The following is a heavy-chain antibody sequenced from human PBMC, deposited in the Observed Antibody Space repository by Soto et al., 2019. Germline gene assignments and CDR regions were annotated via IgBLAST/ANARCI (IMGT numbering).Heavy chain of an antibody. CDR2: TYYRSKWYN. V-gene: IGHV6-1*01. J-gene: IGHJ4*02. CDR3: ARGYDSSSWYSIDY. D-gene: IGHD6-13*01. CDR1: GDSVSSNSAA. Sequence: PSQTLSLTCAISGDSVSSNSAAWNWIRQSPSRGLEWLGRTYYRSKWYNDYAVSVKSRITINPDTSKNQFSLQLNSVTPEDTAVDYWARGYDSSSWYSIDYWAQGTRFTVSS.